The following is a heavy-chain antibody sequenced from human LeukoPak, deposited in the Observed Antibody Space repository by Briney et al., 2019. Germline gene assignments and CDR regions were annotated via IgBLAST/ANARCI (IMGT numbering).Heavy chain of an antibody. Sequence: SETLSLTCAVYGGSFSGYYWSWIRQPPGKGLEWIGEINHSGSTNYNPSLKSRVTISVDTSKNQFSLKLSSVTAAGTAVYFCARAVRRYWWPSIWFDPWGQGTLVTVSS. CDR3: ARAVRRYWWPSIWFDP. V-gene: IGHV4-34*01. CDR1: GGSFSGYY. CDR2: INHSGST. J-gene: IGHJ5*02. D-gene: IGHD2-15*01.